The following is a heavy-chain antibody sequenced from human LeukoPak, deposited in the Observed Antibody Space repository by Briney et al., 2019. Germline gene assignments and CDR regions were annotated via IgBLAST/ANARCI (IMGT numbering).Heavy chain of an antibody. D-gene: IGHD2/OR15-2a*01. V-gene: IGHV4-61*01. CDR1: GGSVSSGSYY. CDR2: IYYSGST. CDR3: ARYSLRDYLRAFDI. J-gene: IGHJ3*02. Sequence: PSETLSLTCTVSGGSVSSGSYYWSWIRQPPGKGLEWIGYIYYSGSTNYNPSLKSRVTISVDTSKNQFSLKLSSVTAADTAVYYCARYSLRDYLRAFDIWGQGTMVTVSS.